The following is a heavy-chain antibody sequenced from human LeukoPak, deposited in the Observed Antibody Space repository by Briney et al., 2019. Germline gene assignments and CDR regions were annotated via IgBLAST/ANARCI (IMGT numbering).Heavy chain of an antibody. D-gene: IGHD5-24*01. Sequence: PGGSLRLSCAASGFIFSSYAMSWVRQAPGKGLEWVSTISGSGGSTYYADSVKGRFTISRDNSKNTLYLQMNSLRAEDTAVYYCARKRGDFDYWGQGTLVTVSS. CDR1: GFIFSSYA. V-gene: IGHV3-23*01. CDR3: ARKRGDFDY. J-gene: IGHJ4*02. CDR2: ISGSGGST.